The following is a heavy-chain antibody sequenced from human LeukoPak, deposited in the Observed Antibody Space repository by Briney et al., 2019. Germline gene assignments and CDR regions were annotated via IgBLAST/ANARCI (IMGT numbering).Heavy chain of an antibody. CDR3: ARVPVVAATEDY. Sequence: PGGSLRLSCAASGFTFSSYAMRWVRQAPGKGLEWVAVISYDGSNKYYADSMKGRFTISRDNSKNTLYLQMNSLRAEDTAVYYCARVPVVAATEDYWGQGTLVTVSS. V-gene: IGHV3-30-3*01. CDR2: ISYDGSNK. J-gene: IGHJ4*02. D-gene: IGHD2-15*01. CDR1: GFTFSSYA.